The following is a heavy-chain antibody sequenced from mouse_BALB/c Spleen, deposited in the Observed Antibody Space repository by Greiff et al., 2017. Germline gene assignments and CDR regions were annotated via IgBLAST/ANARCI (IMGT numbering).Heavy chain of an antibody. Sequence: VQLQESGAALMKPGASVKISCTATGYTFSSYWIAWVQQTPGHGLEWIGEILPGSGSTNYNEKFKGKATFTADTSSNTDYMQLSSLTSEDSDFYYWARNYGDDDAMDYWGQGTSVTVSS. D-gene: IGHD2-14*01. CDR1: GYTFSSYW. J-gene: IGHJ4*01. CDR2: ILPGSGST. CDR3: ARNYGDDDAMDY. V-gene: IGHV1-9*01.